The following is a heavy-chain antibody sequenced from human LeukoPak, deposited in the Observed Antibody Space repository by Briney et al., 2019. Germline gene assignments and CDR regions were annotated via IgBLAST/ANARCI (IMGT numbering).Heavy chain of an antibody. J-gene: IGHJ6*03. CDR1: GYTFTDYY. Sequence: ASVKVSCKASGYTFTDYYLHWVRQAPGQGLEWMGWINPKSGVTDSKMKFQGRVTLTRDTSITTAYMELISLTSDDAAVYYCARAGGYCGSTSCYSGYYYYFMDVWGKGTTVTVSS. V-gene: IGHV1-2*02. D-gene: IGHD2-2*01. CDR3: ARAGGYCGSTSCYSGYYYYFMDV. CDR2: INPKSGVT.